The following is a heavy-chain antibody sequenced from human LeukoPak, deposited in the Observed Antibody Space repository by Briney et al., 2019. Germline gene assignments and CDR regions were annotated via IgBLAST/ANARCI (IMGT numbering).Heavy chain of an antibody. D-gene: IGHD3-3*02. CDR1: GSSISSGSYF. Sequence: SETLSLTCTVSGSSISSGSYFWSWIRQPAGKGLEWIGRIYTGGSTNYNPSLKSRVTVSVDTSKNQFSLKLSSVTAADTAVYYCARESPFISFDIWGQGTMVTVSS. CDR3: ARESPFISFDI. V-gene: IGHV4-61*02. CDR2: IYTGGST. J-gene: IGHJ3*02.